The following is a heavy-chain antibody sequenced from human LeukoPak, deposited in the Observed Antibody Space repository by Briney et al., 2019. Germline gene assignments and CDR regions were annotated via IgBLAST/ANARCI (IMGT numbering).Heavy chain of an antibody. CDR2: IYYSGST. Sequence: PSETLSLTCTVSGGSISSYYWSWIRQPPGKGLEWIGYIYYSGSTNYNPSLKSRVTISVDTSKNQFSLRLSSVTAADTAVYYCARGSWNYGQFDYWGRGTLVTVSS. V-gene: IGHV4-59*01. CDR1: GGSISSYY. D-gene: IGHD1-7*01. J-gene: IGHJ4*02. CDR3: ARGSWNYGQFDY.